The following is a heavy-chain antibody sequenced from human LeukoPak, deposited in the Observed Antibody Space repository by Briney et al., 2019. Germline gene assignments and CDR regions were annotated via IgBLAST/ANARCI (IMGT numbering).Heavy chain of an antibody. CDR1: GFTFDDYG. CDR3: ARARTYYYDSSGYYGY. J-gene: IGHJ4*02. V-gene: IGHV4-34*01. CDR2: INHSGST. D-gene: IGHD3-22*01. Sequence: GSLRLSCAASGFTFDDYGMSWVRQPPGKGLKWIGEINHSGSTNYNPSLKSRVTISADTSKNQFSLKLSSVTAADTAVYYCARARTYYYDSSGYYGYWGQGTLVTVSS.